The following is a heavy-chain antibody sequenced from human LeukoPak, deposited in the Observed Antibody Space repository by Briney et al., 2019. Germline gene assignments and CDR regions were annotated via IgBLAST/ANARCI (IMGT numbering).Heavy chain of an antibody. J-gene: IGHJ4*02. CDR3: ARAPRAYGDYKFDY. CDR2: IYYSGST. D-gene: IGHD4-17*01. CDR1: GGSVSSGSYY. Sequence: SETLSLTCTVSGGSVSSGSYYWSWIRQPPGKGLEWIGYIYYSGSTNYNPSLKSRVTISVDTSKNQFSLKLSSVTAADTAVYYYARAPRAYGDYKFDYWGQGTLVTVSS. V-gene: IGHV4-61*01.